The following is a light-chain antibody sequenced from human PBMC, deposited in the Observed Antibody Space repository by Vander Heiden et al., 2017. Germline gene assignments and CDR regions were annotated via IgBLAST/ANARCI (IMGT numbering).Light chain of an antibody. J-gene: IGKJ4*01. CDR1: QRIRND. V-gene: IGKV1-6*01. Sequence: AIQLTQSPSSLSASVGDRVTITCRASQRIRNDLGWYQQKPGKAPKLLIYAASSLQSGVPSRFSGSGSGTDFTLTISSLQPEDFATYYCLQDYNYPLTFGGGTKVEIK. CDR3: LQDYNYPLT. CDR2: AAS.